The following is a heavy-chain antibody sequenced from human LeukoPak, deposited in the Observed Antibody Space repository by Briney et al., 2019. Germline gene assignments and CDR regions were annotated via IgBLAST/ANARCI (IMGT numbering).Heavy chain of an antibody. V-gene: IGHV3-7*01. J-gene: IGHJ4*02. D-gene: IGHD1-7*01. CDR3: ARAGWNLFLNF. CDR1: GFTFNTFW. CDR2: IKAEGSEK. Sequence: QPGESLRLSCVAAGFTFNTFWMTWVRQAPGMGLEWVANIKAEGSEKKYVDSVKGRLTISRDNAKNSLYLQMNSLRAEDTAVYYCARAGWNLFLNFWGQGTLVTVSS.